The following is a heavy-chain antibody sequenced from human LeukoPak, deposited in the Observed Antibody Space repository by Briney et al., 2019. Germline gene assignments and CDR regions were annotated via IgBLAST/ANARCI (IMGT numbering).Heavy chain of an antibody. CDR3: ARTYYDILTGYWYFDY. CDR1: GFTFSSYW. CDR2: INSDGSST. J-gene: IGHJ4*02. D-gene: IGHD3-9*01. V-gene: IGHV3-74*01. Sequence: GGSLRLSRAASGFTFSSYWMHWVRQAPGKGLVWVSRINSDGSSTSYADSVKGRFTISRDNAKNTLYLQMNSLRAEDTAVYYCARTYYDILTGYWYFDYWGQGTLVTVSS.